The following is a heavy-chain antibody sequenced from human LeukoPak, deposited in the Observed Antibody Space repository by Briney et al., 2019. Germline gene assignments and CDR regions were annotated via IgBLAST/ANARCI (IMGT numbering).Heavy chain of an antibody. CDR2: ISAYNGNT. CDR1: GYTFTSYG. D-gene: IGHD3-22*01. J-gene: IGHJ5*02. V-gene: IGHV1-18*04. CDR3: ARGTLGDSSGYYSNQDGWFDP. Sequence: GASVKVSCKASGYTFTSYGISWVRQAPGQGLEWMGWISAYNGNTNYAQKLQGRVTMTTDTSTSTAYMELRSLRSDDTAVYYCARGTLGDSSGYYSNQDGWFDPWGQGTLVNVYS.